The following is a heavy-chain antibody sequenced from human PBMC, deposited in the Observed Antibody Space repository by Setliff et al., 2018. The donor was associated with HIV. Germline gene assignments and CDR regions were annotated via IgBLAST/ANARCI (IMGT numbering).Heavy chain of an antibody. Sequence: RLSCAASGFTFGDYALTWVRQAPGKGLEWVAFIRSKAYGGTSDYAASVKGRFTISRDDSKSIAYLHMNSLKTEDTGVYYCRYVGSLQYWGQGTLVTVSS. CDR3: RYVGSLQY. D-gene: IGHD1-26*01. J-gene: IGHJ4*02. V-gene: IGHV3-49*04. CDR2: IRSKAYGGTS. CDR1: GFTFGDYA.